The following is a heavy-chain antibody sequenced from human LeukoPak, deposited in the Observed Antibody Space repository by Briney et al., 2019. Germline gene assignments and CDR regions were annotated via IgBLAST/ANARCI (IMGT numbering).Heavy chain of an antibody. V-gene: IGHV3-66*01. D-gene: IGHD1-26*01. J-gene: IGHJ3*02. CDR1: GFTVSSNY. CDR3: ARGIVGAPDAFDI. CDR2: IYSGGST. Sequence: GGSLRLSCTASGFTVSSNYMSWVRQAPGKGLEWVSVIYSGGSTYYADSVKGRFTIFRDNSKNTLYLQMNSLRAEDTAVYYCARGIVGAPDAFDIWGQGTMVTVSS.